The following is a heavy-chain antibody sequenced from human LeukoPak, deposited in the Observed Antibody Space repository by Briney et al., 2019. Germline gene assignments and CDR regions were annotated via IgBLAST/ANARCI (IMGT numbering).Heavy chain of an antibody. Sequence: GGSLRLSCAASGFTFSSYAMSWVRQAPGKGLEWVSAISGSGGSTYYADSVKGRFTISRDNAKNLLYLQMNSLRAEDTAVYYCARIAYGDYEDYWGQGTLVTVSS. CDR2: ISGSGGST. CDR1: GFTFSSYA. CDR3: ARIAYGDYEDY. D-gene: IGHD4-17*01. V-gene: IGHV3-23*01. J-gene: IGHJ4*02.